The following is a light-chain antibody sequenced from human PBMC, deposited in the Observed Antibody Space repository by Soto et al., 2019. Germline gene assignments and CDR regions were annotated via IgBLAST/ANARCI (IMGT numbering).Light chain of an antibody. J-gene: IGKJ1*01. Sequence: EIVLTQSPGTLSLSPGERATLSCRASQSVSNNYLAWYQQKPGQAPRLLIYGASNRATGIPDRFSGSGSGTDFALTISRLEPEDFAVYYCQQYFKSPWTFGQGTKVDIK. CDR1: QSVSNNY. V-gene: IGKV3-20*01. CDR3: QQYFKSPWT. CDR2: GAS.